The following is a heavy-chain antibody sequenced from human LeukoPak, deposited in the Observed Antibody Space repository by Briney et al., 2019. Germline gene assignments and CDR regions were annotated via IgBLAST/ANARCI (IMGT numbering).Heavy chain of an antibody. CDR3: ARAGYQPLYYFDY. D-gene: IGHD2-2*01. CDR2: IYYSGST. V-gene: IGHV4-59*01. CDR1: GGSISSYY. J-gene: IGHJ4*02. Sequence: SSETLSLTCTVSGGSISSYYWSWIRQPPGKGLEWIGYIYYSGSTNYNPSLKSRVTISLDTSKNQFSLKLSSVTAADTAVYYCARAGYQPLYYFDYWGQGTLVTVSS.